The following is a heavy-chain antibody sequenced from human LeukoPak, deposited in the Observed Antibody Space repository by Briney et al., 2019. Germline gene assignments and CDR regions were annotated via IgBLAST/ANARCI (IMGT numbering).Heavy chain of an antibody. CDR1: GGSISSSY. D-gene: IGHD1-26*01. CDR2: IYSSGST. Sequence: KPSETLSLTCTVSGGSISSSYWSWIRQPPGKGLEWIGYIYSSGSTNYNLSLKSRVTISVDTTKNQLSLKLSSVTAADTAVYYCARSRGYFEYWGQGTLVTVSS. CDR3: ARSRGYFEY. J-gene: IGHJ4*02. V-gene: IGHV4-59*01.